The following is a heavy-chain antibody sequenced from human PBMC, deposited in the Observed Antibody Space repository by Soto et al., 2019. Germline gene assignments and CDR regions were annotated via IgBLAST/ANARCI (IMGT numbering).Heavy chain of an antibody. CDR1: GFRFAHYC. CDR2: IKADGSEK. D-gene: IGHD2-15*01. CDR3: AIGRQVAV. V-gene: IGHV3-7*02. Sequence: EVQLVESGGDLVQPGGSLRLSCVASGFRFAHYCMTWVRQGPGKGLEWVANIKADGSEKNYVDSVKGRFTISRDNAKNSVSLQMNSLRAEDTGIYYCAIGRQVAVWGQGTPVIVSS. J-gene: IGHJ4*02.